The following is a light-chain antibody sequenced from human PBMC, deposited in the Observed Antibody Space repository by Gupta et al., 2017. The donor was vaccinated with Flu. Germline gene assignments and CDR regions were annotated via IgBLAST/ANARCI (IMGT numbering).Light chain of an antibody. CDR2: RAS. CDR1: PGIGTY. V-gene: IGKV1-9*01. J-gene: IGKJ1*01. Sequence: QLTQSPPFLSASVGDTVTITCRASPGIGTYLVWYQQKSGEAPKILITRASTLQVGVPSRFSGSGSGTEFTLTIASLEPDDFATYYCQQTNNSPRTFGQGTKVEI. CDR3: QQTNNSPRT.